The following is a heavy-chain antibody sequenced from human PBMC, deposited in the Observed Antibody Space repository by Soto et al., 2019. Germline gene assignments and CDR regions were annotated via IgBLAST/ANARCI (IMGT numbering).Heavy chain of an antibody. J-gene: IGHJ3*02. CDR2: IWYDGSNK. CDR3: ATYYDSSEDAFDI. D-gene: IGHD3-22*01. Sequence: GSLRLSCAASGFTFSSYGMHWVRQAPGKGLEWVAVIWYDGSNKYYADSVKGRFTISRDNSKNTLYLQMNSLRAEDTAVYYCATYYDSSEDAFDIWGQGTMVTVSS. CDR1: GFTFSSYG. V-gene: IGHV3-33*01.